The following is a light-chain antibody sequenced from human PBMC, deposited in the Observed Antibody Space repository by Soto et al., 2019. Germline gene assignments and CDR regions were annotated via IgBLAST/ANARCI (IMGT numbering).Light chain of an antibody. V-gene: IGKV3-15*01. Sequence: IVLTQSPGTLSLSPWERATLSRRASHTISSSYLAWYQQKPGQAPRLLIYGASTRATGIPARFSGSGSGTEFTLTISSLQSEDFAVYYCQQYNNWPRTFGQGTKVDIK. CDR3: QQYNNWPRT. J-gene: IGKJ1*01. CDR1: HTISSSY. CDR2: GAS.